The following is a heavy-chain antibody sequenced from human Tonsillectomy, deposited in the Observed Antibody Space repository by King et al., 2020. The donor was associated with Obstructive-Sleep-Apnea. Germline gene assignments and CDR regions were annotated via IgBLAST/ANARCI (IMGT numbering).Heavy chain of an antibody. V-gene: IGHV3-7*01. CDR2: IKEDGSDK. Sequence: LVESGGGLVQPGESLRLSCAVAGLTYSNHGMSWVRQAPGKGLEWVAKIKEDGSDKYYVDSVKGRFTISRDNAKNSLYLQMNSLRVEDTAMYYCVRGGYTYDYWGQGTLVIVSS. CDR3: VRGGYTYDY. J-gene: IGHJ4*02. CDR1: GLTYSNHG. D-gene: IGHD5-18*01.